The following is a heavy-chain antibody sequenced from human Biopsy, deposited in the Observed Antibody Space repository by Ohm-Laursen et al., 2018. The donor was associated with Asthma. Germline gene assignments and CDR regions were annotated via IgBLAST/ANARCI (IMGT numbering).Heavy chain of an antibody. J-gene: IGHJ3*02. CDR1: RFTYE. D-gene: IGHD4-23*01. V-gene: IGHV3-30*03. CDR2: ISYDGGNK. Sequence: SLRLSCAASRFTYEMRWVRQAPGKGLEWVAVISYDGGNKFYGDSVKGRFTLSRDNSRNTLYLQMNSLRVEDTAIYYCARTHERWTSIQDDALDIWGQGTMVIVSS. CDR3: ARTHERWTSIQDDALDI.